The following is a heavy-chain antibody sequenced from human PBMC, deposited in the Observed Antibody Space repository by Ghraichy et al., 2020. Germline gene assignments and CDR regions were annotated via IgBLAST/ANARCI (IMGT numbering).Heavy chain of an antibody. CDR2: ISWDGGST. J-gene: IGHJ4*02. V-gene: IGHV3-43*01. CDR3: ARDHQRGPLDS. Sequence: GGSLRLSCAASGFTFDDYNMHWVRQAPGKGLEWVSLISWDGGSTSYADSVKGRFTISRENSKNSLYLQMNSLRTEDTALYYCARDHQRGPLDSWGQGTLVTVSP. CDR1: GFTFDDYN. D-gene: IGHD1-14*01.